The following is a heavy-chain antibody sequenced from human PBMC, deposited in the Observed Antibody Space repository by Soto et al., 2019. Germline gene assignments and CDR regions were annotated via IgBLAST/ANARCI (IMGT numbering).Heavy chain of an antibody. CDR3: ARDRGSSWFDNYYYGMDV. V-gene: IGHV3-33*01. J-gene: IGHJ6*02. CDR1: GFTFSSYG. CDR2: IWYDGSNK. Sequence: SLRLSCAASGFTFSSYGMHWVRQAPGKGLEWVAVIWYDGSNKYYADSVKGRFTISRDNSKNTLYLQMNSLRAEDTAVYYCARDRGSSWFDNYYYGMDVWGQGTTVTVSS. D-gene: IGHD6-13*01.